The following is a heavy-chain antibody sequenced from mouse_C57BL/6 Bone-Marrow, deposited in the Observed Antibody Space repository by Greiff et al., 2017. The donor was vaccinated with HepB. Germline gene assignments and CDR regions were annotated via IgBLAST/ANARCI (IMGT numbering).Heavy chain of an antibody. V-gene: IGHV5-6*01. CDR3: ARPPSVYAMDY. CDR1: GFTFSSYG. J-gene: IGHJ4*01. CDR2: ISSGGSYT. Sequence: EVMLVESGGDLVKPGGSLKLSCAASGFTFSSYGMSWVRQTPDKRLEWVATISSGGSYTYYPDSVKGRFTISRDNAKNTLYLQMSSLKSEDTAMYYCARPPSVYAMDYWGQGTSVTVSS.